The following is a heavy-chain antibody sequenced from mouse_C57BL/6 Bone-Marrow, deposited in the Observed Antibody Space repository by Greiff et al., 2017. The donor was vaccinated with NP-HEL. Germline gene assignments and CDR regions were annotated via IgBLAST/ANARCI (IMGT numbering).Heavy chain of an antibody. V-gene: IGHV5-16*01. Sequence: EVKLVESEGGLVQPGSSMKLSCTASGFTFSDYYMAWVRQVPEKGLEWVANINYDGSSTYYLDSLKSRFIISRDNAKNILYLQMSSLKSEDTATHYCARGGYDYDEDYYAMDYWGQGTSVTVSS. CDR2: INYDGSST. J-gene: IGHJ4*01. CDR3: ARGGYDYDEDYYAMDY. CDR1: GFTFSDYY. D-gene: IGHD2-4*01.